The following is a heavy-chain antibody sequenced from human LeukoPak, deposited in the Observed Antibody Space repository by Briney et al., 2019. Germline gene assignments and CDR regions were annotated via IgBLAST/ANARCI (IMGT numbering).Heavy chain of an antibody. Sequence: GGSLRLSCAASGFTFDDYAMHWVRHAPGKGLEWVSLISGDVGSTYYADSVKGRLTISRDNSKNSLYLPMNSLRTEDTALYYCAKVLGYYDSSGYYQEGGFDYWGQGTLVTVSS. CDR3: AKVLGYYDSSGYYQEGGFDY. CDR1: GFTFDDYA. D-gene: IGHD3-22*01. CDR2: ISGDVGST. J-gene: IGHJ4*02. V-gene: IGHV3-43*02.